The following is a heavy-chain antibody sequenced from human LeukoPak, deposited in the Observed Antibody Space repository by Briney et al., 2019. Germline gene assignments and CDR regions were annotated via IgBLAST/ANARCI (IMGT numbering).Heavy chain of an antibody. V-gene: IGHV3-30*18. CDR2: ITYDGSNK. CDR3: AKDDDYGALG. Sequence: GGSLRLSCAVSGFIFSRYGMHWVRQAPGKGLEWVAVITYDGSNKYYADSVKGRFTISRDNPRNTLYLQMNSLRAEDTAVYYCAKDDDYGALGWGQGTLVTVST. D-gene: IGHD4-17*01. J-gene: IGHJ4*02. CDR1: GFIFSRYG.